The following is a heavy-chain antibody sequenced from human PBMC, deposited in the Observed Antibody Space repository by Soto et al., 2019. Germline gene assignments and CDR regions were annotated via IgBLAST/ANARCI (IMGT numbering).Heavy chain of an antibody. CDR1: GFTFSSYS. CDR2: ISSSSSTI. D-gene: IGHD5-18*01. V-gene: IGHV3-48*01. Sequence: PGGSLRLSCAASGFTFSSYSMNWVRQAPGKGLEWVSYISSSSSTIYHADSVKGRFTISRDNAKNSLYLQMNSLRAEDTAVYYCAREDIAMDTYFDYWGQGTLVTVSS. J-gene: IGHJ4*02. CDR3: AREDIAMDTYFDY.